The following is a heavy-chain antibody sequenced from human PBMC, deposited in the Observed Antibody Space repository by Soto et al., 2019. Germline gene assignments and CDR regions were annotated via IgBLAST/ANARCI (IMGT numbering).Heavy chain of an antibody. CDR1: GFTFSSYA. CDR3: AKVGAGQLWVYYHYGMDV. V-gene: IGHV3-23*01. Sequence: PGGSLRLSCAASGFTFSSYAMSWVRQAPGKGLEWVSAISGSGGSTYYADSVKGRFTISRDNSKNTLYLQMNSLRAEDTAVYYCAKVGAGQLWVYYHYGMDVWGQGTTVTVSS. CDR2: ISGSGGST. J-gene: IGHJ6*02. D-gene: IGHD5-18*01.